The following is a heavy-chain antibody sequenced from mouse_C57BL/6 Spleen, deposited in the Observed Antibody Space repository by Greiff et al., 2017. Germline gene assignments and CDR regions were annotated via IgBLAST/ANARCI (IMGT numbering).Heavy chain of an antibody. CDR2: INPYNGDT. CDR3: ARSSSSGYLFAY. CDR1: GYSFTGYF. V-gene: IGHV1-20*01. J-gene: IGHJ3*01. Sequence: VQLQQSGPELVKPGDSVKISCKASGYSFTGYFMNWVMQSHGKSLEWIGRINPYNGDTFYNQKFKGKATLTVDKSSSTAHMELRSLTSEDSAVYYCARSSSSGYLFAYWGQGTLVTVSA. D-gene: IGHD3-2*02.